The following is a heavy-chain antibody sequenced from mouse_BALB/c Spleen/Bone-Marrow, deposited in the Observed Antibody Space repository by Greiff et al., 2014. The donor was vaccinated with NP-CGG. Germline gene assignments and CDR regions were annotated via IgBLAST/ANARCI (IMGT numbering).Heavy chain of an antibody. J-gene: IGHJ2*01. D-gene: IGHD2-1*01. CDR3: ARDGNYDGYFDY. V-gene: IGHV3-5*02. CDR2: IYYSGTI. Sequence: VQLKQSGPGLVKPSQTVSLTCTVTGISITTGNYRWSWIRQFPGNKLEWIGYIYYSGTITYNPSLTSRTTITRDTSKNQFFLEMNSLTAEDTATYYCARDGNYDGYFDYWGQGTTLTVSS. CDR1: GISITTGNYR.